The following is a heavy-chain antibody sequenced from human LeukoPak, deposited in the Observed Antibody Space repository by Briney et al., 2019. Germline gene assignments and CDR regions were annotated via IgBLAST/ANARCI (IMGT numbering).Heavy chain of an antibody. V-gene: IGHV1-46*01. CDR3: AREYTGGYFDY. J-gene: IGHJ4*02. CDR2: INPSSGGT. CDR1: GYTFISYF. Sequence: ASVKASCKASGYTFISYFIHWVRQAPGQGLEWMGMINPSSGGTNYAQKFQGRVTMTRDTSTSTVYMELSSLRSEDTAVYYCAREYTGGYFDYWGRGTLVTVSS. D-gene: IGHD1-14*01.